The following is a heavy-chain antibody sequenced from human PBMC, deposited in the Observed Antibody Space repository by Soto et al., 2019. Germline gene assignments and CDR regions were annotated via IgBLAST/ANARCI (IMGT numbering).Heavy chain of an antibody. Sequence: ASVKVSCKASGYTFTGYYMHWVRQAPGQGLEWMGWINPNSGGTNYAQKFQGWVTMTRDTSISTAYMELSRLRSDDTAVYYCARDSPLGFCSGGSCYSLAFDYWGQGTLVTVSS. CDR1: GYTFTGYY. J-gene: IGHJ4*02. V-gene: IGHV1-2*04. D-gene: IGHD2-15*01. CDR2: INPNSGGT. CDR3: ARDSPLGFCSGGSCYSLAFDY.